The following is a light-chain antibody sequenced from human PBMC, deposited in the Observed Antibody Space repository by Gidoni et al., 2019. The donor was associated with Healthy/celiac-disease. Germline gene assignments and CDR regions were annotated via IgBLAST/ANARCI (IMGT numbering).Light chain of an antibody. CDR2: GAS. Sequence: IVFTQSPGTLSLSPGERATLSCRASQSVSSSYLAWYQQKPGQAPRLIIYGASSRATGIPDRFSGSGSGTDFTLTISRLEPEDFAVYYCQQYGSSPLTFXGXTKVEIK. CDR1: QSVSSSY. V-gene: IGKV3-20*01. J-gene: IGKJ4*01. CDR3: QQYGSSPLT.